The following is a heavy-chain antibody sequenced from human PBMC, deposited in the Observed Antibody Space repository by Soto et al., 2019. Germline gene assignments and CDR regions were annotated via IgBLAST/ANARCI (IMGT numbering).Heavy chain of an antibody. CDR2: ISYDGTKK. CDR3: ARVGSGGWYEYYFDY. D-gene: IGHD6-19*01. J-gene: IGHJ4*02. Sequence: GGSLRLSCAASGFSFSSYGMHWVRQAPGKGLELLAVISYDGTKKYNADSVKGRITISRDNSKNTLYLQMNSLRVEDTAVYYCARVGSGGWYEYYFDYWGQGTLVTVSS. V-gene: IGHV3-30*03. CDR1: GFSFSSYG.